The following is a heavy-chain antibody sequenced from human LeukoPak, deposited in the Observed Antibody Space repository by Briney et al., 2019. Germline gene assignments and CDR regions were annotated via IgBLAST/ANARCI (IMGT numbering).Heavy chain of an antibody. Sequence: GGSLRLSCAASGFTFSSYAMSWVRQAPGKGLEWVSAISGSGGSTYYADSVKGRFTISRDNSKNTLYLQMNSLRAEDTAVYCCAKAALPYDYGDYCDYWGQGTLVTVSS. CDR2: ISGSGGST. J-gene: IGHJ4*02. D-gene: IGHD4-17*01. CDR3: AKAALPYDYGDYCDY. CDR1: GFTFSSYA. V-gene: IGHV3-23*01.